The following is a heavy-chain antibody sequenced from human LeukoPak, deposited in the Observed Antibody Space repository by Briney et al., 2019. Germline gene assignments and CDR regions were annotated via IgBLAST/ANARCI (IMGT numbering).Heavy chain of an antibody. CDR2: ISSGGNTT. V-gene: IGHV3-11*01. J-gene: IGHJ3*02. Sequence: PGGSLRLSCAASGFTFRDYYMSWIRQAPGKGLEWVSYISSGGNTTYYADSVKGRFTISRDNAKNSLYLQMNSLRAEDTAVYHCARVFLDAFDIWGQGTMVTVSS. CDR1: GFTFRDYY. CDR3: ARVFLDAFDI.